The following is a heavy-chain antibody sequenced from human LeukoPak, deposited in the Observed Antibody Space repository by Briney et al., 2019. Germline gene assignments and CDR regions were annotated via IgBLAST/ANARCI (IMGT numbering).Heavy chain of an antibody. J-gene: IGHJ6*02. V-gene: IGHV3-11*01. CDR1: GFTYSDYY. CDR3: ARDKYYGSGSQREDV. D-gene: IGHD3-10*01. Sequence: PGRCMSLSCAASGFTYSDYYMSWIRQAPGKGLEWVSYISRSCSNIYYADAVKDRFTISRDNAKNSLYLQMNSLRAEDTAVYYCARDKYYGSGSQREDVWGQGTTVTVSS. CDR2: ISRSCSNI.